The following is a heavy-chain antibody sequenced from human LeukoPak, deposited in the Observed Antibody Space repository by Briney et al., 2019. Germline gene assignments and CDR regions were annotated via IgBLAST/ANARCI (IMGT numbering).Heavy chain of an antibody. CDR2: CGASGDT. D-gene: IGHD6-13*01. CDR1: GFTFSSYA. J-gene: IGHJ4*02. CDR3: AQKTPGTHPFDY. Sequence: GGSLRLSCAASGFTFSSYAMNWVRQAPGKGLEWVSACGASGDTYYADSVRGRFTISRDNAKNTVYLQMSSLRAEDTAVYYCAQKTPGTHPFDYWGQGTLVTVSS. V-gene: IGHV3-23*01.